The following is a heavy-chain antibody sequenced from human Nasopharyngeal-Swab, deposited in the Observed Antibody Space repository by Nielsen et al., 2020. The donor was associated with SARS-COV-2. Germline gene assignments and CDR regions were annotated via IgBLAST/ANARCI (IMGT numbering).Heavy chain of an antibody. CDR2: VYHSGYT. Sequence: SETLSLTCSVSGDSISNNRYYWSWIRQPPGKGLEWIGGVYHSGYTYYNPSLRSRVTISADTSKNQFSLRLTSMTAADTAVYFCARRETASSWYFDSWGRGTLVTVSS. J-gene: IGHJ4*01. CDR3: ARRETASSWYFDS. D-gene: IGHD6-13*01. V-gene: IGHV4-39*07. CDR1: GDSISNNRYY.